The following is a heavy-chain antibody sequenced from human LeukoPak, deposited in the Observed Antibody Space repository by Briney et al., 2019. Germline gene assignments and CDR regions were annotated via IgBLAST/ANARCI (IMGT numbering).Heavy chain of an antibody. D-gene: IGHD5-24*01. V-gene: IGHV4-38-2*02. CDR2: IYHSRST. CDR1: GYSISSGYY. Sequence: SETLSLTCTVSGYSISSGYYWGWIRQPPGKGLEWIGSIYHSRSTYYNPSLKSRVTISVDTSKNQFSLKMSSVTAADTAVYYCARLGDGYNYDYWGQGTLVTVSS. CDR3: ARLGDGYNYDY. J-gene: IGHJ4*02.